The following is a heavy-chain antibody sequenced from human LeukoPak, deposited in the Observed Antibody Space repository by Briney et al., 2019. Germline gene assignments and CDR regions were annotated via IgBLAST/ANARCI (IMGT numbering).Heavy chain of an antibody. CDR2: MNPNSGNT. CDR3: ARGRSSSSWYIGYYYYYGMDV. CDR1: GYTFTSYD. Sequence: ASVKVSCKASGYTFTSYDINWVRRATGQGLEWMGWMNPNSGNTGYAQKFQGRVTMTRNTSISTAYMELSSLRSEDTAVYYCARGRSSSSWYIGYYYYYGMDVWGQGTTVTVSS. D-gene: IGHD6-13*01. V-gene: IGHV1-8*01. J-gene: IGHJ6*02.